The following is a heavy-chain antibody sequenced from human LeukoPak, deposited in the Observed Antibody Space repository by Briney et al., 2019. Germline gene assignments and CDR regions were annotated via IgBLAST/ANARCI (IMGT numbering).Heavy chain of an antibody. V-gene: IGHV1-69*06. CDR1: GGTFSSYA. CDR2: IIPIFGTA. D-gene: IGHD6-19*01. CDR3: ASSNGYSSGWYLPITDY. Sequence: GASVKVSCKASGGTFSSYAISWVRQAPGQGLEWMGGIIPIFGTANYAQKFQGRATITADKSTSTAYMELSSLRSEDTAVYYCASSNGYSSGWYLPITDYWGQGTLVTVSS. J-gene: IGHJ4*02.